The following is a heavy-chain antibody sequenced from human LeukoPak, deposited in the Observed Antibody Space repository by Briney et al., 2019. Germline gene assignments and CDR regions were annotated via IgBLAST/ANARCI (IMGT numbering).Heavy chain of an antibody. CDR3: AREDNTASDY. D-gene: IGHD1-1*01. Sequence: GGSLRLSCAASGFTFSSYWMVWVRQAPGKGLGWVANIKFDGSARNYADSVKGRFTISRDNAKKSLYLQMNSLRAEDTAFYYCAREDNTASDYWGQGALVTVSS. CDR2: IKFDGSAR. J-gene: IGHJ4*02. V-gene: IGHV3-7*05. CDR1: GFTFSSYW.